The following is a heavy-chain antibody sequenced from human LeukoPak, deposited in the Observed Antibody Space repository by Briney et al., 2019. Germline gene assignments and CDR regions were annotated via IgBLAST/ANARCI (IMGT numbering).Heavy chain of an antibody. CDR1: GGSIGSYY. V-gene: IGHV4-59*01. Sequence: SETLSLTCTVSGGSIGSYYWSWMRQPPGKGLEWIGYIYYSGSTNYNPSLKSRVSISIDTSKKQFSLKLSSVTAADTAVYYCARGFGELSVWGQGTLVTVSS. CDR3: ARGFGELSV. CDR2: IYYSGST. J-gene: IGHJ4*02. D-gene: IGHD3-10*01.